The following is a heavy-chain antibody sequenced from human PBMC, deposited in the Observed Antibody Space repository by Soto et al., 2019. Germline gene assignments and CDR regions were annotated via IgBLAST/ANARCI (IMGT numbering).Heavy chain of an antibody. CDR1: GFTFSGYA. CDR2: IRSKANSYAT. Sequence: GGSLRLSCTASGFTFSGYAMHWVRQASGKGLEWVGRIRSKANSYATAYAASVKGSFTISRDDSKNTAYLQMNSLRAEDTAVYYCARDWFGEFKNWFDPWGQGTLVTVSS. CDR3: ARDWFGEFKNWFDP. D-gene: IGHD3-10*01. V-gene: IGHV3-73*01. J-gene: IGHJ5*02.